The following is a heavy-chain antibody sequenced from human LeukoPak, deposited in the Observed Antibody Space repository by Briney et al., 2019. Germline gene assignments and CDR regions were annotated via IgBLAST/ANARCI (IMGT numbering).Heavy chain of an antibody. CDR3: ARGGLDPVDY. CDR1: GFTFSSYW. Sequence: GGSLRLSCAASGFTFSSYWMHWVRQAPGKGLVWVSRINTDGSRTVYADSVRGRFTISRDNAKNTVYLQMNSLRGEDTAVYYCARGGLDPVDYWGQGTLVTVSS. CDR2: INTDGSRT. J-gene: IGHJ4*02. V-gene: IGHV3-74*01. D-gene: IGHD6-19*01.